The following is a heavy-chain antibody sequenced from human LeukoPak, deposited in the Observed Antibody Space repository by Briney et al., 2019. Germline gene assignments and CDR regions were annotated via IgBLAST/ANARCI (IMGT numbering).Heavy chain of an antibody. D-gene: IGHD6-19*01. V-gene: IGHV3-30*18. CDR2: ISYDGSNK. Sequence: GGSLRLSCAASGFTFSSYGMHWVRQAPGKGLEWVAVISYDGSNKYYADSVKGRFTISRDNSKNTLYLQMNSLRAEDTAVYYCAKATRYSSGWYHYYYYGMDVWSQGTTVTVSS. CDR3: AKATRYSSGWYHYYYYGMDV. J-gene: IGHJ6*02. CDR1: GFTFSSYG.